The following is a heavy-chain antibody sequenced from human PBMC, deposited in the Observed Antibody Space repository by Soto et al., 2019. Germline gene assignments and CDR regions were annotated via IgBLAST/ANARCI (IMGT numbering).Heavy chain of an antibody. CDR1: GFTCSSYA. D-gene: IGHD3-22*01. J-gene: IGHJ4*02. V-gene: IGHV3-23*01. Sequence: VGSLRLSCAASGFTCSSYAMSWVRQAPGKGLEWVSAISGSGGSTYYADSVKGRFTISRDNSKNTLYLQMNSLRAEDTAVYYCAKFRDSSGYYFDYWGQGTLVTVSS. CDR3: AKFRDSSGYYFDY. CDR2: ISGSGGST.